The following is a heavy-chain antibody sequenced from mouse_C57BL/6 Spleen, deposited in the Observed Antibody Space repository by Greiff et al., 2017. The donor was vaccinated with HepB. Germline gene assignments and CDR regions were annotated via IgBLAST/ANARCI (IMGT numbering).Heavy chain of an antibody. CDR2: IYPRSGNT. CDR1: GYTFTSYG. J-gene: IGHJ4*01. D-gene: IGHD4-1*02. CDR3: ARSQLDYAMDY. Sequence: QVQLQQSGAELARPGASVKLSCKASGYTFTSYGISWVKQRTGQGLEWIGEIYPRSGNTYYNEKFKGKATLTADKSSSTAYMELRSLTSEDAAVYFCARSQLDYAMDYWGQGTSVTVSS. V-gene: IGHV1-81*01.